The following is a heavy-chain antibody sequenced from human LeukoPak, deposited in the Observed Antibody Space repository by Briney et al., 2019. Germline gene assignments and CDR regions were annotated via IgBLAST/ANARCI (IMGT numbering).Heavy chain of an antibody. CDR3: ATAYSGYDTSDY. J-gene: IGHJ4*02. CDR1: GYTLTELS. CDR2: FDPEDGET. Sequence: LRASVKVSCKVSGYTLTELSMHWVRQAPGKGLEWMGGFDPEDGETIYAQKFQGRDTMTEDTSTDTAYMELSSLRSEDTAVYYCATAYSGYDTSDYWGQGTLVTVSS. V-gene: IGHV1-24*01. D-gene: IGHD5-12*01.